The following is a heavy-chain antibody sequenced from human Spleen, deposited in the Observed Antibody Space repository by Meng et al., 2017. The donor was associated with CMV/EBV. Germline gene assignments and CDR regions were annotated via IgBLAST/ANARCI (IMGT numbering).Heavy chain of an antibody. D-gene: IGHD2-2*01. V-gene: IGHV4-34*01. Sequence: SETLSLTCTVSGDSISSYYWSWIRQPPGKGLEWIGEINHSGSTNYNPSLKSRVTISVDTSKTQFSLKLSSVTAADTAVYYCARLYYCSSTSCDDYWGQGTLVTVSA. CDR1: GDSISSYY. J-gene: IGHJ4*02. CDR3: ARLYYCSSTSCDDY. CDR2: INHSGST.